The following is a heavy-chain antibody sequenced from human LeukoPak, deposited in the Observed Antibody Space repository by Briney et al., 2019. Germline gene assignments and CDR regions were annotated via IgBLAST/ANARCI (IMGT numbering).Heavy chain of an antibody. D-gene: IGHD2-2*01. Sequence: GGSLRLSCAASGFTFSSYAMSWVRQAPGKGLEWVSSISSSSSYTFHADSVKGRFTISTDNAKNSLYLQMNSLRAEDTAVYYCAKAPVNIVVGHWRRRFDYWGQGTLVTVSS. V-gene: IGHV3-21*04. CDR1: GFTFSSYA. CDR3: AKAPVNIVVGHWRRRFDY. J-gene: IGHJ4*02. CDR2: ISSSSSYT.